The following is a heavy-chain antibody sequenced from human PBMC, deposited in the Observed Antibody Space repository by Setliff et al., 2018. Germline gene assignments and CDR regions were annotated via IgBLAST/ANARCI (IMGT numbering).Heavy chain of an antibody. D-gene: IGHD3-10*01. CDR3: TTEPHYGSGYYYYMDV. CDR2: IKSKTDGGTT. V-gene: IGHV3-15*01. Sequence: ETLSLTCAVYGGSFSGHYWGWIRQPPGKGLEWVGRIKSKTDGGTTDYAAPVKGRFTISRDDSKNTLYLQMNSLKTEDTAVYYCTTEPHYGSGYYYYMDVWGKGTTVTVSS. CDR1: GGSFSGHY. J-gene: IGHJ6*03.